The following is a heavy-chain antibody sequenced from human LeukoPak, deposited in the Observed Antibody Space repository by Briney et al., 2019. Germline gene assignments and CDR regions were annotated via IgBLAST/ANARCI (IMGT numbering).Heavy chain of an antibody. V-gene: IGHV4-39*07. D-gene: IGHD3-10*02. CDR2: IYYSGST. CDR1: GGSISSSSYY. CDR3: PRNEKTPRITMVGEQKRGMDV. J-gene: IGHJ6*02. Sequence: PGTLSLTCTVSGGSISSSSYYWGWIRQPPGKGLEWIGSIYYSGSTYYNPSLKSRVTISVDTSKNQFSLKLSSVTAADTAVYYWPRNEKTPRITMVGEQKRGMDVWGQGTRSPSP.